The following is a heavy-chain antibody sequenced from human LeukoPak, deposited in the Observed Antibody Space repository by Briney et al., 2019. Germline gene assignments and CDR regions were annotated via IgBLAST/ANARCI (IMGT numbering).Heavy chain of an antibody. CDR1: GFTFSSYG. CDR2: ISYDGSNK. D-gene: IGHD3-10*01. J-gene: IGHJ6*02. V-gene: IGHV3-30*18. Sequence: GGSLRLSCAASGFTFSSYGMHWVRQAPGKGLEWVAVISYDGSNKYYADSVKGRFTISRDNSKNTLYLQMNSLRAEDTAVYYCAKDYLVRGPHGMDVWGQGTTVTVSS. CDR3: AKDYLVRGPHGMDV.